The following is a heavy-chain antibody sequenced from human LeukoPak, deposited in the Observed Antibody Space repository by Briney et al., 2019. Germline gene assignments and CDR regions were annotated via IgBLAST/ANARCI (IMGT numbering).Heavy chain of an antibody. CDR3: ARDARVVLDY. CDR2: IQQDGNEK. CDR1: GFTFSGYW. V-gene: IGHV3-7*01. Sequence: GGSLRLSCAAAGFTFSGYWMSWVRQAPGKGLEWVANIQQDGNEKYYLDSVKGRFTISRDNAKNSLYLQMNSLRAADTAVYYCARDARVVLDYWGQGTLVTVSS. D-gene: IGHD2/OR15-2a*01. J-gene: IGHJ4*02.